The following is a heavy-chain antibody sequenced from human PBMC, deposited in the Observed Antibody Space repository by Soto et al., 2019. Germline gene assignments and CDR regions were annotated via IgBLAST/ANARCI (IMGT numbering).Heavy chain of an antibody. V-gene: IGHV3-30*18. CDR3: AKDQDTAMVY. J-gene: IGHJ4*02. CDR2: ISYDGSNK. Sequence: QVQLVESGGGVVQPGRSLRLSCAASGFTFSSYGMHWVRQAPGKGLEWVAVISYDGSNKYYADSVKGRFTISRDNSKNTLHLQMNSLRAEDTAVYYCAKDQDTAMVYWGQGTLVTVSS. CDR1: GFTFSSYG. D-gene: IGHD5-18*01.